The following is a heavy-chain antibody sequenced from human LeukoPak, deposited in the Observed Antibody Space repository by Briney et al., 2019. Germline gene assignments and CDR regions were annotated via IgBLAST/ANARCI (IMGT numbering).Heavy chain of an antibody. V-gene: IGHV1-2*02. D-gene: IGHD3-10*01. CDR3: ARDRPLDADDYYGFYYFDY. CDR2: INPNSGGT. J-gene: IGHJ4*02. CDR1: GYTFTGYY. Sequence: ASVKVSCKASGYTFTGYYMHWVRQAPGQGVAWMGWINPNSGGTNHAQKFQGRVTMTRDTSISTAYMELSRLRSDDTAVYYCARDRPLDADDYYGFYYFDYWGQGTLVTVSS.